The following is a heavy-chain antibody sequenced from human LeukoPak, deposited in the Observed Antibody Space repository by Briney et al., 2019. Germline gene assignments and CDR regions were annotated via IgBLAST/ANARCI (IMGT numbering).Heavy chain of an antibody. V-gene: IGHV4-30-4*01. CDR2: IYYSGST. CDR1: GGSISSGDYY. D-gene: IGHD1-26*01. Sequence: PSETLSLTCTVSGGSISSGDYYWSRIRQPPGKGLEWIGYIYYSGSTYYNPSLKSRVTMSVDTSKNQFSLKLSSVTALDTAVYYCARRMFGSHDAFDIWGQGTMVTVSS. J-gene: IGHJ3*02. CDR3: ARRMFGSHDAFDI.